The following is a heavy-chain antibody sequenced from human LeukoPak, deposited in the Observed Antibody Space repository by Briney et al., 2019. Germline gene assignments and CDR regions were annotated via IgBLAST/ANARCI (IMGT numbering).Heavy chain of an antibody. D-gene: IGHD3-10*01. CDR2: IYYSGST. CDR1: GGSISSGDYY. J-gene: IGHJ3*02. CDR3: ARGRITMVRGVIFGSSSDAFDI. V-gene: IGHV4-30-4*08. Sequence: PSETLSLTCTVSGGSISSGDYYWSWIRQPPGKGLEWIGYIYYSGSTYYNPSLKSRVTISVDTSKNQFSLKLSSVTAADTAVYYCARGRITMVRGVIFGSSSDAFDIWGQGTMVTVSS.